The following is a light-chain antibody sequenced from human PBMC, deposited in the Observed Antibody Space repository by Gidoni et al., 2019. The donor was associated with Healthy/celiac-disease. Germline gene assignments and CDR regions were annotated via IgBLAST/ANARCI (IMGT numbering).Light chain of an antibody. J-gene: IGKJ1*01. CDR3: QQYGSSPWT. Sequence: IVLTQSPGTLSLSPGERPTLSCRSSQSVSSSYLSWYQQKPGQAPRLLIYGASSRATGIPDRFSGSGSGTGFTLTISRLEPEDFAVYYCQQYGSSPWTFGQGTKVEIK. CDR2: GAS. V-gene: IGKV3-20*01. CDR1: QSVSSSY.